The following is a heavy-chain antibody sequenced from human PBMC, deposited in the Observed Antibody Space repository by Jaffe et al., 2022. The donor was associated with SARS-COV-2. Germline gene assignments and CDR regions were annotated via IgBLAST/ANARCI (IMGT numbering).Heavy chain of an antibody. CDR1: GFTFSNAW. D-gene: IGHD1-26*01. V-gene: IGHV3-15*01. Sequence: EVQLVESGGGLVKPGGSLRLSCAASGFTFSNAWMSWVRQAPGKGLEWVGRIKSKTDGGTTDYAAPVKGRFTISRDDSKNTLYLQMNSLKTEDTAVYYCTTGPGSYPYYYYYYGMDVWGQGTTVTVSS. CDR2: IKSKTDGGTT. J-gene: IGHJ6*02. CDR3: TTGPGSYPYYYYYYGMDV.